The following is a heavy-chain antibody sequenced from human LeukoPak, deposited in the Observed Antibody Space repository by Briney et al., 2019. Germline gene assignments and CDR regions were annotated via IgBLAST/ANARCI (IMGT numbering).Heavy chain of an antibody. J-gene: IGHJ4*02. CDR3: ARGPYYDFWSGIASNNYYFDY. Sequence: GESLQISCKGAGYSFTSYWIGWGRQMPGKGLEWMGIIYPGDSDTRYSPSFQGQVTISADKSISTAYLQWSSLKASDTAMYYCARGPYYDFWSGIASNNYYFDYWGQGTLVTVSS. CDR1: GYSFTSYW. V-gene: IGHV5-51*01. D-gene: IGHD3-3*01. CDR2: IYPGDSDT.